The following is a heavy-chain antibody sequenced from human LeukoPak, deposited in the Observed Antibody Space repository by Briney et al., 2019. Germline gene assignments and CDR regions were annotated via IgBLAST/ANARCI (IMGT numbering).Heavy chain of an antibody. CDR3: ARHHPSAWFDP. Sequence: PSETLSLTCTVSGGSISSYYWSWIRRPPGKGLEWIGYIYYSGSTNYNPSLKSRVTISVDTSKNQFSLKLSSVTAADTAVYYCARHHPSAWFDPWGQGTLVTVSS. CDR2: IYYSGST. CDR1: GGSISSYY. V-gene: IGHV4-59*01. J-gene: IGHJ5*02.